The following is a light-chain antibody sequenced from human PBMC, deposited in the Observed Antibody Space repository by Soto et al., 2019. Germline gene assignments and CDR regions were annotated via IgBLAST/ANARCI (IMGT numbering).Light chain of an antibody. CDR1: QSVSSN. Sequence: EKVMTQSPATLSVSPGERATLSCRASQSVSSNLAWYQQKPGQAPRLLIYDASTRATGIPARFSGSGSGTEFTLTIGSLQSEDLAVYYCQQYDDWPETFGQGTKVEIK. CDR3: QQYDDWPET. CDR2: DAS. V-gene: IGKV3-15*01. J-gene: IGKJ1*01.